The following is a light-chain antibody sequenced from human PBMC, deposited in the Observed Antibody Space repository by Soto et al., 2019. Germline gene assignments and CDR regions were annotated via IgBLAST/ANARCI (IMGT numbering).Light chain of an antibody. Sequence: DIPMTQSPSSLSASVGEIVTITCRASQSIRNYLNWYQRKPGKAPKVLIYAASSLQSGVPSRFSGSGSGTACTLTISSLQPEDVAVYYCQQYYSTPRTFGQGTKVDIK. CDR2: AAS. CDR3: QQYYSTPRT. J-gene: IGKJ1*01. V-gene: IGKV1-39*01. CDR1: QSIRNY.